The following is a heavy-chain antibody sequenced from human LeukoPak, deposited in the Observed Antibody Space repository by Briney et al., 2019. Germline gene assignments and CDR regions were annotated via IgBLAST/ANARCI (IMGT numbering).Heavy chain of an antibody. CDR1: GFTFSNYE. V-gene: IGHV3-48*03. D-gene: IGHD5-18*01. J-gene: IGHJ4*02. Sequence: GGSLRLSCPASGFTFSNYEFNWVRQAPGKGLEWVSYIISSGRNIYYADSVKGRFTISRDNAKNSLYLQMNSLRAEDTAVYYCARDLVQLWSKDYWGQGTLVTVSS. CDR2: IISSGRNI. CDR3: ARDLVQLWSKDY.